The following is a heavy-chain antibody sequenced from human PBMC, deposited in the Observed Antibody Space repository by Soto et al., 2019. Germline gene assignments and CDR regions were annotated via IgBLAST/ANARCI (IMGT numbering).Heavy chain of an antibody. J-gene: IGHJ5*02. Sequence: QLQLQESGSGLVKPSQSLSLTCAVSGGSISSGGYSWSWIRQPPGRGLEWIGYIYHSGSTYYNPSLKSRVTISVYRSKSQFSLKLSSVTAADTAVYYCARGWGTMVRAWGNWFDPWGQGTLVTVSS. CDR3: ARGWGTMVRAWGNWFDP. V-gene: IGHV4-30-2*01. CDR1: GGSISSGGYS. D-gene: IGHD3-10*01. CDR2: IYHSGST.